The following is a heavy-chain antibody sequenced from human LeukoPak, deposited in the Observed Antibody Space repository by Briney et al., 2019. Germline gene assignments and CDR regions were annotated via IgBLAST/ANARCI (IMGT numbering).Heavy chain of an antibody. CDR1: GFTFSTYG. CDR2: ISWNSGSI. J-gene: IGHJ4*02. D-gene: IGHD6-19*01. CDR3: AKDIRQWLEIFDY. V-gene: IGHV3-9*01. Sequence: EAGGSLRLSCAASGFTFSTYGMHWVRQAPGKGLEWVSGISWNSGSIGYADSVKGRFTISRDNAKNSLYLQMNSLRAEDTALYYCAKDIRQWLEIFDYWGQGTLVTVSS.